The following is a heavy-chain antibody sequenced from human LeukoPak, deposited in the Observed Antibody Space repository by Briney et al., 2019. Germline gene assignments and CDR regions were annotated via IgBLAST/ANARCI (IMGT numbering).Heavy chain of an antibody. D-gene: IGHD5-12*01. V-gene: IGHV3-23*01. CDR3: AKESLPHRGYHFDS. CDR1: GFTFSAYA. CDR2: ISEDGGAR. Sequence: GGSLRLSCAASGFTFSAYAMSWVRQAPGKGLEWVSAISEDGGARLYADSVKGRFTISRDNSENTVSLQVNSLRAGDTAVYFCAKESLPHRGYHFDSWGRGTLITVSS. J-gene: IGHJ5*01.